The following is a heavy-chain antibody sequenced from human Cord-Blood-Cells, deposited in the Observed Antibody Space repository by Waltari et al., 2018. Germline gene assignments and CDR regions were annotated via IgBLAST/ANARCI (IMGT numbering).Heavy chain of an antibody. Sequence: QLQLQESGPGLVKPSETLSLTCTVSGGSISSSSYYWGWIRQPPGKGLEWIGSIYYSGRTYYNPSLKSRVTISVDTSKNQFSLKLSSVTAADTAVYYCARMSESGTGTPDVRAFDIWGQGTMVTVSS. D-gene: IGHD1-1*01. CDR3: ARMSESGTGTPDVRAFDI. V-gene: IGHV4-39*01. CDR2: IYYSGRT. CDR1: GGSISSSSYY. J-gene: IGHJ3*02.